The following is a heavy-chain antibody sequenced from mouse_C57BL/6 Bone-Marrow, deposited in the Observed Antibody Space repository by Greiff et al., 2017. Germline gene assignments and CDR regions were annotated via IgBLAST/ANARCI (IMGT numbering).Heavy chain of an antibody. Sequence: EVMLVESGTVLARPGASVKMSCKTSGYTFTSYWMHWVKQRPGQGLEWIGAIYPGNSDTSYNQKFKGKAKLTAVTSASTAYMELSSLTNEDSAVYYCTCTTVVPAYWYFDVWGTGTTVTVSS. CDR1: GYTFTSYW. D-gene: IGHD1-1*01. CDR2: IYPGNSDT. J-gene: IGHJ1*03. V-gene: IGHV1-5*01. CDR3: TCTTVVPAYWYFDV.